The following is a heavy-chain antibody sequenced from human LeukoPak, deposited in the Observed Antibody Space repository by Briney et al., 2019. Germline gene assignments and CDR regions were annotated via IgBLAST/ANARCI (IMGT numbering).Heavy chain of an antibody. J-gene: IGHJ6*02. CDR1: GYTFTGYY. CDR3: AREGIMFGVVETYYYYGMDV. CDR2: INPNSGGT. Sequence: GASVKVSCKASGYTFTGYYMHWVRQAPAQGLEWMGWINPNSGGTNYAQKFQGRVTMTRDTSISTAYMELSRLRSDDTAVYYCAREGIMFGVVETYYYYGMDVWGQGTTVTVSS. V-gene: IGHV1-2*02. D-gene: IGHD3-3*01.